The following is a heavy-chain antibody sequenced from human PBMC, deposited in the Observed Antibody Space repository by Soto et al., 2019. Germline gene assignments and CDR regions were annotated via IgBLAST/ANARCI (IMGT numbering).Heavy chain of an antibody. CDR1: GFTFRSYA. Sequence: EVQLLESGGGLVQPGGSLRLSCAASGFTFRSYAMSWVRQAPGKGLEWVSDISGSGGSTYHTDSVKGRFIISRDNSKNTLYLQMNSLRAEDTAVYYCAQGSGYSYSYTLWFDPWGQGTLVTVCS. CDR3: AQGSGYSYSYTLWFDP. J-gene: IGHJ5*02. V-gene: IGHV3-23*01. CDR2: ISGSGGST. D-gene: IGHD5-18*01.